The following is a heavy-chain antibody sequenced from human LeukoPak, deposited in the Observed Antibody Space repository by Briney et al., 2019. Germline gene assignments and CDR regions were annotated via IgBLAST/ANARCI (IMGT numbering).Heavy chain of an antibody. CDR1: GYSISNDYY. Sequence: PSETLSLTCVVSGYSISNDYYWGWIRQPPGKGLEWTGNIYHSGGSYYNPSLKSRVTILVDTSKNQFSLKLSSVTAADTAVYCCAKAGTTGIHHWFDPWGQGNLVTVSS. CDR2: IYHSGGS. V-gene: IGHV4-38-2*01. CDR3: AKAGTTGIHHWFDP. J-gene: IGHJ5*02. D-gene: IGHD1-1*01.